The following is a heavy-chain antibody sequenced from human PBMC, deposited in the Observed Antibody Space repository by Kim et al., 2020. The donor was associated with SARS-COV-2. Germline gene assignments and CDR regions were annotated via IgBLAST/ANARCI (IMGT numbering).Heavy chain of an antibody. CDR2: ISSSSSYI. J-gene: IGHJ4*02. D-gene: IGHD3-10*01. V-gene: IGHV3-21*01. CDR1: GFTFSSYS. CDR3: ARDPGPRGFGEIPFDY. Sequence: GGSLRLSCAASGFTFSSYSMNWVRQAPGKGLEWVSSISSSSSYIYYADSVKGRFTISRDNAKNSLYLQMNSLRAEDTAVYYCARDPGPRGFGEIPFDYWGQGTLVTVSS.